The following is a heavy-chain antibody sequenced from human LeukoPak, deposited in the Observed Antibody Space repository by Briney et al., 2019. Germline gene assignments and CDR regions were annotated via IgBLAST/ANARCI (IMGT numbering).Heavy chain of an antibody. V-gene: IGHV3-23*01. CDR2: ISGSGGST. Sequence: PEGSLRLSCAASGFTFSSYAMSWVRQAPGKGLEWVSVISGSGGSTYYADSVKGRFTISRDNSKNTLYLQMNSLRAEDTAVYYCASGVKSYYYYYMDVWGKGTTVTISS. CDR3: ASGVKSYYYYYMDV. D-gene: IGHD1-26*01. J-gene: IGHJ6*03. CDR1: GFTFSSYA.